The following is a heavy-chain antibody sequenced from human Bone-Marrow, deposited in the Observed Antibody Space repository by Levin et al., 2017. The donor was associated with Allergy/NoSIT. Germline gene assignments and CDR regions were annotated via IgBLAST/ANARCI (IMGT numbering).Heavy chain of an antibody. CDR1: GFSFSKYA. D-gene: IGHD6-13*01. CDR3: AKDGSTWYALYYFDY. CDR2: ISGDDDST. J-gene: IGHJ4*02. Sequence: SCAASGFSFSKYAMNWVRQAPGKGLEWISAISGDDDSTYYADSVKGRFTISRDNSKNTVYLQMNSLRVEDTAEYYCAKDGSTWYALYYFDYWGQGALVTVSS. V-gene: IGHV3-23*01.